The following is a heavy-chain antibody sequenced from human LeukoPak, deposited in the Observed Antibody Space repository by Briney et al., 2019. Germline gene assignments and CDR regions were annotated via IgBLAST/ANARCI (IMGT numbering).Heavy chain of an antibody. CDR2: ISAYNGNT. D-gene: IGHD2-15*01. CDR3: AREDVVVVAATPDYYYYYMDV. V-gene: IGHV1-18*01. Sequence: ASVKVSCKASGYTFTSYGISWVRQAPGQGLEWMGWISAYNGNTNYAQKFQGRVTMTRDTSISTAYMELSRLRSDDTAVYYCAREDVVVVAATPDYYYYYMDVWGKGTTVTISS. CDR1: GYTFTSYG. J-gene: IGHJ6*03.